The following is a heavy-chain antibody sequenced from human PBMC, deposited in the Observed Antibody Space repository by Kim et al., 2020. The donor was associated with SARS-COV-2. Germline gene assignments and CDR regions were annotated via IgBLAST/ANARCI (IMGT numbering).Heavy chain of an antibody. D-gene: IGHD2-2*01. J-gene: IGHJ6*03. Sequence: ASVKVSCKTSGYVFTSYAVNWVRQAPGQGLEWMGLINTNTGIPTYAQGFTGRLVLSLDTPVSTAYLQIDSLKAEDTAVYYCARGPAAMPKYNWNYM. CDR3: ARGPAAMPKYNWNYM. CDR1: GYVFTSYA. V-gene: IGHV7-4-1*01. CDR2: INTNTGIP.